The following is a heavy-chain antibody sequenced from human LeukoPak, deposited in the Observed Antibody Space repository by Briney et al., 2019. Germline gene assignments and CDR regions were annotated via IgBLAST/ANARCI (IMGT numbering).Heavy chain of an antibody. CDR2: IYYSGSA. D-gene: IGHD6-19*01. Sequence: PSETLSLTCTVSGGSISSYYWSWIRQPPGKGLEWIGYIYYSGSANYNPSLKSRVTISVDTSKNQFSLKLSSVTAADTAVYYCAREFSSGWYGGRGTWFDPWGQGTLVTVSS. V-gene: IGHV4-59*01. CDR3: AREFSSGWYGGRGTWFDP. CDR1: GGSISSYY. J-gene: IGHJ5*02.